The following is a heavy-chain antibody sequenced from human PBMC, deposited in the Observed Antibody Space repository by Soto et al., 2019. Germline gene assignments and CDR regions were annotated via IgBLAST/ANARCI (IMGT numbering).Heavy chain of an antibody. CDR1: GFTFSAYT. CDR3: ARDPEVWGSATYYKVGLDV. CDR2: ISSSSSTI. J-gene: IGHJ6*02. V-gene: IGHV3-48*01. D-gene: IGHD3-10*01. Sequence: GGSLRLSCAASGFTFSAYTMNWVRQAPGKGLEWVSYISSSSSTIYYADSVKGRFTISRDNAKNSLFLQMNSLRAEDTAVYYCARDPEVWGSATYYKVGLDVWAKGPRSPSP.